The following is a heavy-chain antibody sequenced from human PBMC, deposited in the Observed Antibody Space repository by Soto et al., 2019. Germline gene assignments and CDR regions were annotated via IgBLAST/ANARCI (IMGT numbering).Heavy chain of an antibody. CDR2: ISGSGATI. V-gene: IGHV3-23*01. CDR3: AKDQVEYCSAASCFGAFDY. CDR1: GFSIKNYA. D-gene: IGHD2-2*01. J-gene: IGHJ4*02. Sequence: PXGSLRLSCGASGFSIKNYAMSWVRQAPGKGLEWVSVISGSGATIYYAGSVKGRFSISRDSLKNTVYLQMNSLRPEDTAVYYCAKDQVEYCSAASCFGAFDYWGQGTLVTVSS.